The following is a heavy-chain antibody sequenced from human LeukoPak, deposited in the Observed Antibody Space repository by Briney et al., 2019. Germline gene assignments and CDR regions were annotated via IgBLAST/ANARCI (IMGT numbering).Heavy chain of an antibody. D-gene: IGHD1-14*01. CDR2: IYSDGST. Sequence: PGGSLRLSCAASGFTVGTNYMSWVRQAPGKGLEWVSVIYSDGSTFYADSVKGRFTISRDNSENTLFLRMNSLRAEDTAVYYCAKATGYLLWGQGTLVIVSS. CDR3: AKATGYLL. J-gene: IGHJ4*02. V-gene: IGHV3-53*01. CDR1: GFTVGTNY.